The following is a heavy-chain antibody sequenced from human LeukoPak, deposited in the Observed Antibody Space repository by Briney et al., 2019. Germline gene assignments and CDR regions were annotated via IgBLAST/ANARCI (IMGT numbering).Heavy chain of an antibody. CDR1: GFTFSNAW. J-gene: IGHJ4*02. D-gene: IGHD3-3*01. CDR3: TTETLYYDFWSGLLDY. V-gene: IGHV3-15*01. Sequence: GGSLRLSCAASGFTFSNAWMSWVRQAPGKGLEWVGRIKSKTDGGTTDYAAPVKGRFTISRDDSKNTLYPQMNSLKTEDTAVYYCTTETLYYDFWSGLLDYWGQGTLVTVSS. CDR2: IKSKTDGGTT.